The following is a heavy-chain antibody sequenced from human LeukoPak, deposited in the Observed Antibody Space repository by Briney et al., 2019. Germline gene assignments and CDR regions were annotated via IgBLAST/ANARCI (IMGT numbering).Heavy chain of an antibody. J-gene: IGHJ4*02. CDR1: GFTFSDYY. CDR2: ISGSGGST. CDR3: AKDRAPTTGSSDY. V-gene: IGHV3-23*01. Sequence: GGSLRLSCAASGFTFSDYYMSWIRQAPGKGGEGVSGISGSGGSTYYADSVKGGFTISRDSSKNTLYLQMNSLRAEDTAVYYCAKDRAPTTGSSDYWGQGTLVTVSS. D-gene: IGHD3-10*01.